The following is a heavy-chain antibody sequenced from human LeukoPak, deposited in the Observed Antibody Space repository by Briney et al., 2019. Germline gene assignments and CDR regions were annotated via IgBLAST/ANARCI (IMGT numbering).Heavy chain of an antibody. Sequence: GASVKVSCKASGYTFTGYYMHWVRQAPGQGLEWMGWINPNSGGTNYAQKFQGRVTMTRDTSISTAYMELSRLRSDGTAVYHCARELGDSSGYREQDYWGQGTLVTVSS. J-gene: IGHJ4*02. CDR3: ARELGDSSGYREQDY. V-gene: IGHV1-2*02. CDR2: INPNSGGT. D-gene: IGHD3-22*01. CDR1: GYTFTGYY.